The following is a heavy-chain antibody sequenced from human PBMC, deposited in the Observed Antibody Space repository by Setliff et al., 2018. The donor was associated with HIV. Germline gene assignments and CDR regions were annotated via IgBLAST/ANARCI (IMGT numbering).Heavy chain of an antibody. D-gene: IGHD3-3*01. J-gene: IGHJ4*02. CDR1: GDSLNTYY. CDR3: ARGNNDLESFDY. Sequence: SETLSLTCNVSGDSLNTYYWSWIRQSGGKGLEWIGRIYASGKTTFNPSLKSRVRVSVDTSKNQFSLKLTSVTASDTAVYYCARGNNDLESFDYWGQGALVTVSS. V-gene: IGHV4-4*07. CDR2: IYASGKT.